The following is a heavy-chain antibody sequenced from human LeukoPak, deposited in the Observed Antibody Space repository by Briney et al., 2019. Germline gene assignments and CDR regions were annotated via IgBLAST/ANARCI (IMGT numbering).Heavy chain of an antibody. V-gene: IGHV1-8*01. J-gene: IGHJ4*02. Sequence: ASVKVSCKASGYTFTSYDINWVRQAPGQGLEWTGWMNPNSGNTGYAQKFQGTVTMTRNTSISTAYMELSSLRSGDTAVYYCARGRTTVVTRVFGYWGQGTLVTVSS. CDR1: GYTFTSYD. D-gene: IGHD4-23*01. CDR2: MNPNSGNT. CDR3: ARGRTTVVTRVFGY.